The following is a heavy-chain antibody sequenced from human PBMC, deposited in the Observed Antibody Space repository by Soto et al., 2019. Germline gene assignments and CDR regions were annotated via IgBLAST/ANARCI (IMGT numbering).Heavy chain of an antibody. CDR1: GFTFSSYA. CDR2: ISVSGGST. CDR3: AKDGPATARKGYYYYYGMDV. V-gene: IGHV3-23*01. D-gene: IGHD2-21*02. J-gene: IGHJ6*02. Sequence: GGSLRLSCAASGFTFSSYAMCWVRQAPGKGLEWVSSISVSGGSTYYADSVKGRFTISRDNSKNTLYLQMNSLRAEDTAVYYCAKDGPATARKGYYYYYGMDVWGQGTTVTVSS.